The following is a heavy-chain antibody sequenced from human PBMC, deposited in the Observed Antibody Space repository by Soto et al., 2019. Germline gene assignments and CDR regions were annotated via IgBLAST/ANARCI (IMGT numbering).Heavy chain of an antibody. CDR2: INHTGGT. V-gene: IGHV4-34*01. CDR1: GGSVNGYY. D-gene: IGHD3-3*01. Sequence: ETLSLTCAVYGGSVNGYYWNWIRQPPGKGLEWIGEINHTGGTHYNPSLKSRVTMSVDTSKNQFSLRLSSVTAADTAIYYCATRITVFGLLIPPSERWGKGNHVNVSS. J-gene: IGHJ4*02. CDR3: ATRITVFGLLIPPSER.